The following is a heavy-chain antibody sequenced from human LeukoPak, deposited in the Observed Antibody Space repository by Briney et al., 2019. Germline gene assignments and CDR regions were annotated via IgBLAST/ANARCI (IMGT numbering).Heavy chain of an antibody. CDR2: VYYSGGT. J-gene: IGHJ4*02. CDR3: ATQAAGGPLDY. CDR1: GFTFSSYW. D-gene: IGHD2-15*01. Sequence: PGGSLRLSCTASGFTFSSYWMSWVRQPPGKGLEWIGTVYYSGGTSYYPSLKSRVTISVDTSKNQFSLKLTSVTAADTAVYYCATQAAGGPLDYWGQGTLVTVSS. V-gene: IGHV4-59*04.